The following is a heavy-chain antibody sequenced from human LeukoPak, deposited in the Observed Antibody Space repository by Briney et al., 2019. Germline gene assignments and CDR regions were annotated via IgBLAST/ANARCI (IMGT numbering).Heavy chain of an antibody. CDR2: ISYDGSNK. D-gene: IGHD3-22*01. J-gene: IGHJ3*02. Sequence: GRSLRLSCAASGFAFSSYGMHWVRQAPGKGLEWVAVISYDGSNKYYADSVKGRITISRDNSKNTLYLQMNSLRAEDTAVYYCAKDRSSGYYPDAFDIWGQGTMVTVSS. CDR1: GFAFSSYG. CDR3: AKDRSSGYYPDAFDI. V-gene: IGHV3-30*18.